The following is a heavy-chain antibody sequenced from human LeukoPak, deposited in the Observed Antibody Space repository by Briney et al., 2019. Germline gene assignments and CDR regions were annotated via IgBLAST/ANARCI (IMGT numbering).Heavy chain of an antibody. Sequence: PSETLSLTCTVSGGSISSYYWSWIRQPPGKGLEWIGYIYYSGSTNYNPSLKSRVTISVDTSKNQFSLKLSSVTAADTAVYYCARDMQLRGRYYFDYWGQGTLVTVSS. D-gene: IGHD5-18*01. CDR1: GGSISSYY. CDR2: IYYSGST. J-gene: IGHJ4*02. CDR3: ARDMQLRGRYYFDY. V-gene: IGHV4-59*01.